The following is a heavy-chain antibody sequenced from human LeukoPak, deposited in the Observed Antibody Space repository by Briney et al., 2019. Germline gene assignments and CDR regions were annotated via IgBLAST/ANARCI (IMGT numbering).Heavy chain of an antibody. CDR3: VRDGSGVAAVWEWERIQ. Sequence: PAVTLSLYCVGSGFTFSYYWWIWLPQAPGKGRKGLANTKQDGSQQHYVDSVKGRLTISRDNAKNSLYLQMNSLRAEDTVVYYYVRDGSGVAAVWEWERIQWGQGTLVSVSS. J-gene: IGHJ4*02. CDR2: TKQDGSQQ. D-gene: IGHD6-13*01. CDR1: GFTFSYYW. V-gene: IGHV3-7*03.